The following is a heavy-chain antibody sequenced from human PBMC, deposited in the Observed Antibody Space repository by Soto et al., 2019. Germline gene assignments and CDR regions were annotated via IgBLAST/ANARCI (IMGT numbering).Heavy chain of an antibody. D-gene: IGHD3-3*01. Sequence: QVQLVQSGAEVRKPGSSVKVSCKAPGGTFSTYIISWVRQAPGQGLEWMGRIIPSPDITNYAQKIQGRVTVTEDRSTSTAYMELTSLKSEDTAVYYCARGRITTRGDAFDLWGQGTMVNVSS. V-gene: IGHV1-69*02. J-gene: IGHJ3*01. CDR2: IIPSPDIT. CDR3: ARGRITTRGDAFDL. CDR1: GGTFSTYI.